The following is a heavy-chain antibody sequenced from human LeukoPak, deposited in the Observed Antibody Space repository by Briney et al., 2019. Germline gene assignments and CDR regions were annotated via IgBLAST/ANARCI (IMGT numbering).Heavy chain of an antibody. CDR2: ISWDGGST. CDR1: GFTFDDYT. D-gene: IGHD5-12*01. CDR3: AKAGNSGYDFDY. V-gene: IGHV3-43*01. J-gene: IGHJ4*02. Sequence: GGSLRLSCAASGFTFDDYTMHWVRQAPGKGLEWVSLISWDGGSTYYADSVKGRFTISRDNSKNSLYLQMNSLRTEDTALYYCAKAGNSGYDFDYWGQGTLVTVSS.